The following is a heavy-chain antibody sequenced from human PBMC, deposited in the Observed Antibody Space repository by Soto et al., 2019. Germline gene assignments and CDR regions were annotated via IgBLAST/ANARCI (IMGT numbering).Heavy chain of an antibody. CDR3: ARDLDIVLMVYAPRGAGMDV. V-gene: IGHV1-18*01. J-gene: IGHJ6*02. CDR2: ISAYNGNT. CDR1: GYTFTSYG. Sequence: QVQLVQSGAEVKKPGASVKVSCKASGYTFTSYGISWVRQAPGQGLEWMGWISAYNGNTNYAQKLQGRVTMTTDTSTSTAYMELRSLRSDDTAVYSCARDLDIVLMVYAPRGAGMDVWGQGTTVTVSS. D-gene: IGHD2-8*01.